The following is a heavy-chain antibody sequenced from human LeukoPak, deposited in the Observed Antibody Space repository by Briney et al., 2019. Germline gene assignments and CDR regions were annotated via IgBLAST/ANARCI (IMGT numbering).Heavy chain of an antibody. Sequence: HPGGSLRLSCAASGFTFSGSAMHWVRQASGKGLEWVGRIRSKANSYATAYAASVKGRFTISRDDSKNTAYLQMNSLKTEDTAVYYCTIVGATTDYWGQGTLVTVSS. D-gene: IGHD1-26*01. CDR3: TIVGATTDY. V-gene: IGHV3-73*01. CDR2: IRSKANSYAT. J-gene: IGHJ4*02. CDR1: GFTFSGSA.